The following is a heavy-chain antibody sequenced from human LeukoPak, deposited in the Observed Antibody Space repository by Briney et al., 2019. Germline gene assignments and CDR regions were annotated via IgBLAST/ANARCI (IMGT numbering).Heavy chain of an antibody. Sequence: GGSLRLSCAASGFTFSSYEMNWVRQAPGKGLEWVAVISYDGSNKYYADSVKGRFTISRDNSKNTLYLQMNSLRAEDTAVYYCAKGDFWSGYYTGEFDYWGQGTLVTVSS. J-gene: IGHJ4*02. CDR1: GFTFSSYE. D-gene: IGHD3-3*01. CDR3: AKGDFWSGYYTGEFDY. V-gene: IGHV3-30*18. CDR2: ISYDGSNK.